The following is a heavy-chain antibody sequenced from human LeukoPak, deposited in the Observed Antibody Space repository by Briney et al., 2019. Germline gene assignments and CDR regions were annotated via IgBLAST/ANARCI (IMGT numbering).Heavy chain of an antibody. CDR3: ARDLSATARAYDC. D-gene: IGHD1-26*01. CDR2: IAISATYI. V-gene: IGHV3-21*01. Sequence: SGGSLRLSCAASGFILSDYNMNWVRQAPGKGLQWVSFIAISATYITYADSVKGRFTISRDNAKNSLYLQMNSLRAEDTAVYYCARDLSATARAYDCWGQGTLVTVSS. CDR1: GFILSDYN. J-gene: IGHJ4*02.